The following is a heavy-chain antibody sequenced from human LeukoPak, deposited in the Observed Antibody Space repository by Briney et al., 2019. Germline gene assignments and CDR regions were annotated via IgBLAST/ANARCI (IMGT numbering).Heavy chain of an antibody. D-gene: IGHD3-10*01. V-gene: IGHV3-48*03. J-gene: IGHJ4*02. Sequence: GGSLRLSCAASGFTFSAYEMNWVRQAPGMGLEWVSYISGSGSPTFYSDSVKGRFTISRDNAKNSLYLQMNSLRAEDTAVYYCARDLRVTMNGGAAHWGQGTLVSVSS. CDR3: ARDLRVTMNGGAAH. CDR1: GFTFSAYE. CDR2: ISGSGSPT.